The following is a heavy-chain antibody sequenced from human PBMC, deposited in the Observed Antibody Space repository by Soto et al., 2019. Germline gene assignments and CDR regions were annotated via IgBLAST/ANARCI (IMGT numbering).Heavy chain of an antibody. D-gene: IGHD3-16*01. Sequence: PSETLSLTCTVSGGSISSYYWSWIRQPPGKGLEWIGYIYYSGSTNYNPSLKSRVTISVDTSKNQFSPHLNSVTPEDTAVYYCAREFPYYVSSDSYLDYWGQGALVTVSS. V-gene: IGHV4-59*12. J-gene: IGHJ4*02. CDR2: IYYSGST. CDR3: AREFPYYVSSDSYLDY. CDR1: GGSISSYY.